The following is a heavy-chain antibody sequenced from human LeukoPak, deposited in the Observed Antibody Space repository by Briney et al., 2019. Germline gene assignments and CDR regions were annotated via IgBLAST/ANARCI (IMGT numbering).Heavy chain of an antibody. CDR2: FDPEDGET. CDR1: GYTLTELS. CDR3: ATDLGPKYSSGWYSACDI. Sequence: GASVKVSCKVSGYTLTELSMHWVRQAPGKGLEWMGGFDPEDGETIYAQKFQGRVTMTEDTSTVTAYMELSSLRSEDTAVYYCATDLGPKYSSGWYSACDIWGQGTMVTVSS. J-gene: IGHJ3*02. D-gene: IGHD6-19*01. V-gene: IGHV1-24*01.